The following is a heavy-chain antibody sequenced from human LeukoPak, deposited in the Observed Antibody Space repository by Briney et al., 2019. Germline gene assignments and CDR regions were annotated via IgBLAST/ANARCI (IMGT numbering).Heavy chain of an antibody. Sequence: GGSLRLSCVGSGFTFSSYAMSWVRQAPGKGLEWVSAISGSHGNEDSVKGRFTISRDNSKNTLYLQMNSLRAEDTAVYYCAKADVYDYVWGSYRFPFWGQGTLVTVSS. J-gene: IGHJ4*02. CDR2: ISGSHG. D-gene: IGHD3-16*02. V-gene: IGHV3-23*01. CDR3: AKADVYDYVWGSYRFPF. CDR1: GFTFSSYA.